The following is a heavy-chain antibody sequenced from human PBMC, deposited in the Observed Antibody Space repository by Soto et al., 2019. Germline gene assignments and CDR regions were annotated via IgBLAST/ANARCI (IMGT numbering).Heavy chain of an antibody. J-gene: IGHJ6*02. CDR1: GGSFSGYY. CDR3: ARGSRMRIPGASERDYYYHGLDV. Sequence: QVQLQQWGAGLLKPSETLSLNCAVYGGSFSGYYWCWLRQPPGKGLEWFWEINHRGSINYNPSLKSRVTRSVDTSKNQFSLKRNSVTVAHRAVFYCARGSRMRIPGASERDYYYHGLDVWGQGTAVTVSS. CDR2: INHRGSI. D-gene: IGHD1-26*01. V-gene: IGHV4-34*01.